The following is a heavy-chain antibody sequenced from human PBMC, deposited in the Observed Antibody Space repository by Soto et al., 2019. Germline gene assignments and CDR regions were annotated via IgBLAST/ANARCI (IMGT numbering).Heavy chain of an antibody. D-gene: IGHD6-19*01. CDR1: GADINTYS. CDR3: ARDREAGYNFYYGMDV. Sequence: PETLSLTCSVSGADINTYSWTWIRQPAGQGLEWIGRIYTSASVNYNPSLKGRVTLSVDTSTNQVSLRLASVTAADTAIYYCARDREAGYNFYYGMDVWCQGTTVT. J-gene: IGHJ6*02. V-gene: IGHV4-4*07. CDR2: IYTSASV.